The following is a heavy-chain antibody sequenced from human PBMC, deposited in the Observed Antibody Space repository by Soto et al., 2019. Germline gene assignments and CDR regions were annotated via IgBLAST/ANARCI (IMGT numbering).Heavy chain of an antibody. CDR2: IIPIFGTA. V-gene: IGHV1-69*01. Sequence: QVQLVQSGAEVKKPGSSVKVSCKASGGTFSSYAISWVRQAPGQGLEWMGGIIPIFGTANYAQKFQGRVTITADEATSTAYMELSSLRSEDTAVYYCARDANRYSISWSTNWFDPWGQGTLVTVSS. D-gene: IGHD6-13*01. CDR1: GGTFSSYA. CDR3: ARDANRYSISWSTNWFDP. J-gene: IGHJ5*02.